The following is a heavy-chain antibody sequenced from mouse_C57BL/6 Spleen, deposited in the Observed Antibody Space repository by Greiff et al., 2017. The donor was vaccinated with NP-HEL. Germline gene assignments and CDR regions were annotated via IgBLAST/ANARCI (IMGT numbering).Heavy chain of an antibody. CDR1: GFSLTSYG. CDR2: IWGDGST. Sequence: VKLMESGPGLVAPSQRLSITCTVSGFSLTSYGVSWVRQPPGKGLEWLGVIWGDGSTNYHSALISRLSTSRDNFQSQVFLKLNSLQTDDTATYYCAKGGRWFAYWGQGTLVTVSA. J-gene: IGHJ3*01. V-gene: IGHV2-3*01. CDR3: AKGGRWFAY.